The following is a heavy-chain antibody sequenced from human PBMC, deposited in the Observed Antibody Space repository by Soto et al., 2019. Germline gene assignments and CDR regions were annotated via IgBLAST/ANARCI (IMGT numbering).Heavy chain of an antibody. V-gene: IGHV4-59*08. CDR3: ASSGTVTTFDY. J-gene: IGHJ4*02. Sequence: SETLSLTCTVSGGSISSYYWSWIRQPPGKGLEWIGYIYYSGSTNYNPSLKSRVTISVDTSKIQFSLKLSSVTAADTAVYYCASSGTVTTFDYWGQGTLVTVSS. CDR2: IYYSGST. CDR1: GGSISSYY. D-gene: IGHD4-17*01.